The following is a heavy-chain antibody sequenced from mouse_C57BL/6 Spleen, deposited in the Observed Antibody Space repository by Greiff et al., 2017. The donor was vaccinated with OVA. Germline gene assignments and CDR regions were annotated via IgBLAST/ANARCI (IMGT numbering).Heavy chain of an antibody. CDR3: ARHADYYGSSYLAY. V-gene: IGHV5-9*01. CDR1: GFTFSSYT. D-gene: IGHD1-1*01. CDR2: ISGGGGNT. J-gene: IGHJ3*01. Sequence: EVKLVESGGGLVKPGGSLKLSCAASGFTFSSYTMSWVRQTPEKRLEWVATISGGGGNTYYPDSVKGRFTISRDNAKNTLYLQMSSLRSEDTALYYCARHADYYGSSYLAYWGQGTLVTVSA.